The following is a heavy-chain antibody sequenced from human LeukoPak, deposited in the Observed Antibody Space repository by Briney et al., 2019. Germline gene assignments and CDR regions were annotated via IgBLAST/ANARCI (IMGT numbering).Heavy chain of an antibody. Sequence: ASVKVSCKVSVYTLTELSMHWVRQAPGKGLEWMGGFDPEDGETIYAQKFQGRVTMTEDTSTDTAYMKLSSLRSEDTAVYYCATPSNYGDYVSVPGYYYYYGMDVWGQGTTVTVSS. J-gene: IGHJ6*02. CDR1: VYTLTELS. CDR3: ATPSNYGDYVSVPGYYYYYGMDV. CDR2: FDPEDGET. D-gene: IGHD4-17*01. V-gene: IGHV1-24*01.